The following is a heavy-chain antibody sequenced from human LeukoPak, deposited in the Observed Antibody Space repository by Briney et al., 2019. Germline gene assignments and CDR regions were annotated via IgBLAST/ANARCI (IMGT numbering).Heavy chain of an antibody. J-gene: IGHJ4*02. Sequence: SETLSLTCTVSGGSISSYYWSWIRQPPGKGLEWIGYICYSGSTNYNPSLKSRVTISVDTSKNQFSLKLSSVTAADTAVYYCAGGDIAAAGTFDYWGQGTLVTVSS. CDR3: AGGDIAAAGTFDY. V-gene: IGHV4-59*01. CDR2: ICYSGST. CDR1: GGSISSYY. D-gene: IGHD6-13*01.